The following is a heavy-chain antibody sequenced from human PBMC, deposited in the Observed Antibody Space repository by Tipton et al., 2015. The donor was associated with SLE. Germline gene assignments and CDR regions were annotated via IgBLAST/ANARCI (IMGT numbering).Heavy chain of an antibody. CDR1: GGSISSGTDY. Sequence: TLSLTCTVSGGSISSGTDYWTWIRQPAGKGLEWIGRIYTSGSTSYDPALKSRVTISLDMSKNQFSLRLTSVTAADTAVYYCARETVTGAITLWGQGTLVTVSS. CDR2: IYTSGST. D-gene: IGHD1-20*01. CDR3: ARETVTGAITL. V-gene: IGHV4-61*02. J-gene: IGHJ4*02.